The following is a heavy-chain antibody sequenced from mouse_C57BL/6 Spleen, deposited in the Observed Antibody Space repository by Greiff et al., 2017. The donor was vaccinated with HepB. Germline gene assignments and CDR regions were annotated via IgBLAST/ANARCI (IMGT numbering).Heavy chain of an antibody. CDR3: TRVTTVVAYYYAMDY. CDR2: ISSGGDYI. Sequence: EVKLMESGEGLVKPGGSLKLSCAASGFTFSSYAMSWVRQTPEKRLEWVAYISSGGDYIYYADTVQGRFTISRDNARNTLYLQMSSLKSEDTAMYYWTRVTTVVAYYYAMDYWGQGTSVTVSS. CDR1: GFTFSSYA. J-gene: IGHJ4*01. D-gene: IGHD1-1*01. V-gene: IGHV5-9-1*02.